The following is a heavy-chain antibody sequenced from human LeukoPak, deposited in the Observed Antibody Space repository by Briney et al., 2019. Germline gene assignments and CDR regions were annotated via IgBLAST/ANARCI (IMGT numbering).Heavy chain of an antibody. CDR1: GGSISSYY. CDR2: IYYSGST. CDR3: ARGMYSSSRLVYYYMDV. V-gene: IGHV4-59*01. D-gene: IGHD6-6*01. Sequence: SETLSLTCSVSGGSISSYYWSWIRQPPGKGLEWIGYIYYSGSTNYNPSLKSRVTISVHTSKNQFSLKLRSVTAADTAVYYCARGMYSSSRLVYYYMDVWGKGTTVTVPS. J-gene: IGHJ6*03.